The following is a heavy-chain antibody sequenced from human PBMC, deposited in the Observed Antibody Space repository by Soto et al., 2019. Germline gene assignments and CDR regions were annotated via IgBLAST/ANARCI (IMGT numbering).Heavy chain of an antibody. D-gene: IGHD4-17*01. CDR1: GFTFSSYA. J-gene: IGHJ6*02. Sequence: GGSLRLSCAASGFTFSSYAMSWVRQAPGKGLEWVSVISGSGGGTYYADSVKGRFTVSRDNFKSTLYLQMNSLRAEDTAVYYCAKGNLPDYVGYYYYYGMDVWGQGTTVTVSS. CDR3: AKGNLPDYVGYYYYYGMDV. V-gene: IGHV3-23*01. CDR2: ISGSGGGT.